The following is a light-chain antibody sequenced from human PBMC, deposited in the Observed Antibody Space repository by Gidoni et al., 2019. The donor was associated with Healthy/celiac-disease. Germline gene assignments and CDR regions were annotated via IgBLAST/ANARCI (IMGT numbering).Light chain of an antibody. CDR1: QSVSSSY. J-gene: IGKJ3*01. CDR3: QLYGSSPPFT. V-gene: IGKV3-20*01. Sequence: EIVLTQSPGTLSLSPGERATLSCRASQSVSSSYLAWYQQKPGQAPRLLIYGASSRATGIPDRFSGSGSGTDFTLTISRLEPEDFAVYYCQLYGSSPPFTFXPXTKVDIK. CDR2: GAS.